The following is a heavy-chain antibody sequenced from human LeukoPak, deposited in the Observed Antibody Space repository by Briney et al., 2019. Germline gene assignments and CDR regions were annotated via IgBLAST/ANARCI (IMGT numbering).Heavy chain of an antibody. CDR3: ARGRYDYVWGSYRYEYFDY. CDR1: GYTFTSYD. J-gene: IGHJ4*02. D-gene: IGHD3-16*02. V-gene: IGHV1-8*01. CDR2: MNPNSGNT. Sequence: ASVKVSCKASGYTFTSYDINWVRQATGQGLEWMGWMNPNSGNTGYAQKFQGRVTMTRNTSISTAYMELSSLRSEDTAVYYCARGRYDYVWGSYRYEYFDYWGQGTPVTVSS.